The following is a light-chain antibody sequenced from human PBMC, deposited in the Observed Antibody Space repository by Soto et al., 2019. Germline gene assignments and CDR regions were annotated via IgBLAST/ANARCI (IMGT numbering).Light chain of an antibody. CDR3: SSYTSSSTLV. CDR2: DVS. V-gene: IGLV2-14*03. J-gene: IGLJ2*01. CDR1: SSDIGGYNY. Sequence: QSVLTQPASVSGSPGQSITISCTGTSSDIGGYNYVSWYQHHPGKAPKLMIFDVSYRPSGVSNRFSASKSGNTASLTISGLPTEDEANYYCSSYTSSSTLVFGGGTKVTVL.